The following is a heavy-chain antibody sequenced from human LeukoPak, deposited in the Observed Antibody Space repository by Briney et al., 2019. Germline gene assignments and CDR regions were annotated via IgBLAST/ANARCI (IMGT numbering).Heavy chain of an antibody. V-gene: IGHV3-23*01. Sequence: QPGRSLRLSCAASGFTFDDYAMHWVRLAPGKGLEWVSTISGSGSSTYYADSVKGRFTISRDNSKNTLYLQLSSLRAEKTAAYYCEIPPSSGRSSPSNDSWGRGTLVTVSS. D-gene: IGHD1-26*01. CDR1: GFTFDDYA. J-gene: IGHJ4*02. CDR2: ISGSGSST. CDR3: EIPPSSGRSSPSNDS.